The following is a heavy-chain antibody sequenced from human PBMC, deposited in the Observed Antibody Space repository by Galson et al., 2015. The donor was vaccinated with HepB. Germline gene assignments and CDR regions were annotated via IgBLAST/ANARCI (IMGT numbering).Heavy chain of an antibody. CDR2: ISGSDGST. Sequence: SLRLSCAASGFTFRSYAMSWVRQAPGKGLEWVSAISGSDGSTSYADSVKGRFTITRDNSKNTLYLQMNSMRGEDTALYYCAKGKLYSTGWYDASDVWGQGTMVTVSS. CDR3: AKGKLYSTGWYDASDV. D-gene: IGHD6-19*01. J-gene: IGHJ3*01. V-gene: IGHV3-23*01. CDR1: GFTFRSYA.